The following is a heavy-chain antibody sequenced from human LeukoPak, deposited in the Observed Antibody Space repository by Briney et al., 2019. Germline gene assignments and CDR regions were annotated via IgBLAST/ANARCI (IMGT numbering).Heavy chain of an antibody. D-gene: IGHD6-13*01. CDR2: MNPNSGNT. CDR3: ARGVIAARYNWFDP. V-gene: IGHV1-8*01. CDR1: GYTFTSCD. Sequence: ASVKVSCKASGYTFTSCDINWVRQATGQGLEWMGWMNPNSGNTGYAQKFQGRVTMTRNTSISTAYMELSSLRSEDTAVYYCARGVIAARYNWFDPWGQGTLVTVSS. J-gene: IGHJ5*02.